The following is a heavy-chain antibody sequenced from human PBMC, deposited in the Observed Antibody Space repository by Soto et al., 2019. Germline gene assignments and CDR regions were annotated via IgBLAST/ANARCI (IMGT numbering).Heavy chain of an antibody. J-gene: IGHJ5*02. CDR2: IYWNDDK. CDR3: AHSLRLGYCSGGSCRTNWFDP. Sequence: QITLKESGPTLVKPTQTLTLTCTFSGFSLSTSGVGVGWIRQPPGKALEWLALIYWNDDKRYSPSLKSRLTITKDTSKNQVVLTMTNMDPVDTATYYCAHSLRLGYCSGGSCRTNWFDPWGQGTLVTVSS. CDR1: GFSLSTSGVG. V-gene: IGHV2-5*01. D-gene: IGHD2-15*01.